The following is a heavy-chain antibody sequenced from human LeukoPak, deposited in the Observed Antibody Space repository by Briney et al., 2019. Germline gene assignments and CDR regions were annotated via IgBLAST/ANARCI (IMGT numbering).Heavy chain of an antibody. Sequence: QPGGSLRLSCAASGFTFSSYAVSWVRQAPGKGLEWVSAISGSGDSTYYADSVKGRFTISKDNSKNTLYLQMNSLRAEDTAVHYCAKLIEWLPQDWGQGTLVTVSS. CDR1: GFTFSSYA. V-gene: IGHV3-23*01. CDR2: ISGSGDST. J-gene: IGHJ4*02. CDR3: AKLIEWLPQD. D-gene: IGHD3-3*01.